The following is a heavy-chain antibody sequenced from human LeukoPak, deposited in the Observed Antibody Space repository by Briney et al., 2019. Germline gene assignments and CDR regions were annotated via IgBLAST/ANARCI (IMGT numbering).Heavy chain of an antibody. Sequence: SETLSLTCTVSGGSISSSSYYWVWLRQPPGKGLEWIGSIYYSGSTYYNPSLKSRVTISVDTSKNQFSLKQSSVTAADTAVYYCASSPLEDLDYYYYYMDVWGKGTTVTVSS. J-gene: IGHJ6*03. V-gene: IGHV4-39*07. CDR2: IYYSGST. CDR3: ASSPLEDLDYYYYYMDV. CDR1: GGSISSSSYY. D-gene: IGHD1-1*01.